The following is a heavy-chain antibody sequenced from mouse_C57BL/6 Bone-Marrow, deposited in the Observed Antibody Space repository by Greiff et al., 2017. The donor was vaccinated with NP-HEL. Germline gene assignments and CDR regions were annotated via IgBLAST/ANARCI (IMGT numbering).Heavy chain of an antibody. V-gene: IGHV1-69*01. CDR2: IDPSDSYT. CDR1: GYTFTSYW. Sequence: QVQLQQPGAELVMPGASVKLSCKASGYTFTSYWMHWVKQRPGQGLEWIGEIDPSDSYTNYNQKVKGKSTLTVDKSSSTAYMQLSSLTSEDSAVYYCAREGNYFDYWGQGTTLTVSS. CDR3: AREGNYFDY. J-gene: IGHJ2*01.